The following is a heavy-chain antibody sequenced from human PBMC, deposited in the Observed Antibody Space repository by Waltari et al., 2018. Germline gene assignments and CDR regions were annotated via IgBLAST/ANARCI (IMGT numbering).Heavy chain of an antibody. Sequence: QVQLQESGPGLVKPSETLSLTCTVSGGSISSYYWSWIRQPPGKGLEWIGYIYYSGSTNYNPSLKSRVTISVDTSKNQFSLKLSSVTAADTAVYYCARGGGVDSSSYYYYYYYMDVWGKGTTVTVSS. CDR2: IYYSGST. D-gene: IGHD6-6*01. CDR3: ARGGGVDSSSYYYYYYYMDV. CDR1: GGSISSYY. J-gene: IGHJ6*03. V-gene: IGHV4-59*01.